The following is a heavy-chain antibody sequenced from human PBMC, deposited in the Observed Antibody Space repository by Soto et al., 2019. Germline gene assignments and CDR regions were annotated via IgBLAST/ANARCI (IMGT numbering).Heavy chain of an antibody. Sequence: GESLKISCNGSGYSFSTYWIAWVRQMPGKGLEWMGIIYPGDSDTRYSLSLQGQVTISADKSISTAYLQWSSLKASDTAIYYCARRPPEGGTMDVWGQGTTVTVSS. J-gene: IGHJ6*02. CDR2: IYPGDSDT. CDR3: ARRPPEGGTMDV. CDR1: GYSFSTYW. V-gene: IGHV5-51*01. D-gene: IGHD3-16*01.